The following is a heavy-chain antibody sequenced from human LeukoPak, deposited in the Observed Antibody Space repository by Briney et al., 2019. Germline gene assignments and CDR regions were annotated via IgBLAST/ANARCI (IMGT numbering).Heavy chain of an antibody. D-gene: IGHD4-23*01. J-gene: IGHJ2*01. CDR1: GFTFSSYS. CDR3: ARGNGGTRSRYWYFDL. Sequence: PGGSLRLSCAASGFTFSSYSMNWVRQAPGKGLEWVSSLSHRSTFIYYADSVKGRFTISRDNAKISLYLQMNSLRAEDTAVYYCARGNGGTRSRYWYFDLWGRGTLVTVHS. CDR2: LSHRSTFI. V-gene: IGHV3-21*01.